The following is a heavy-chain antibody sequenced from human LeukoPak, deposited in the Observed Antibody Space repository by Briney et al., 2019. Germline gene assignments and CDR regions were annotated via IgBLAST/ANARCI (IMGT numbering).Heavy chain of an antibody. CDR3: ARPGFAGYFDY. J-gene: IGHJ4*02. D-gene: IGHD2-21*01. CDR1: GFTFSSYW. CDR2: INQDGSEK. V-gene: IGHV3-7*01. Sequence: GGSLRLSCAASGFTFSSYWMSWVRQAPGKGLEWVANINQDGSEKYYVDSVKGRFTISRDNAKNSLYLQMNSLRAEDTAVYYCARPGFAGYFDYWGQGTLVTVSS.